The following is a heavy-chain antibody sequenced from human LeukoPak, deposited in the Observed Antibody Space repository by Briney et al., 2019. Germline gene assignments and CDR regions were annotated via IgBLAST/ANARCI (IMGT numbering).Heavy chain of an antibody. V-gene: IGHV4-30-4*02. CDR1: GGSISSGDYY. Sequence: SETLSLTCTVSGGSISSGDYYWSWIRQPQGKVLEWIGYIYYSGSTYYNPSLKSRVTISVDTSKNQFSLKLSSVPAADTAVYYCAKGDFWSGYFDYWGQGTLVTVSS. J-gene: IGHJ4*02. D-gene: IGHD3-3*01. CDR3: AKGDFWSGYFDY. CDR2: IYYSGST.